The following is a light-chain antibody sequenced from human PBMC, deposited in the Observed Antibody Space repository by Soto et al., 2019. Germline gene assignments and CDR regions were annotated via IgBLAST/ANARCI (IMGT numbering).Light chain of an antibody. CDR3: QQSYSLPPTWT. CDR1: RSISSY. V-gene: IGKV1-39*01. Sequence: DIQMTQSPSTPSASVGDRVTITCRASRSISSYLNWYQQKPGKAPILLIYAASSLQSGVPSRFSGSGSGTEFTLTISSLQPEDFATYYCQQSYSLPPTWTFGQGTKVDIK. J-gene: IGKJ1*01. CDR2: AAS.